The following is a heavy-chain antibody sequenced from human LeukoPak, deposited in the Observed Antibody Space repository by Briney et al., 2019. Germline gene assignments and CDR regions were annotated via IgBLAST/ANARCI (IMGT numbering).Heavy chain of an antibody. Sequence: GGSLRLSCAASGFTFSDYYMSWIRQAPGKGLEWVSYISSSGSTIYYADPVKGRFTISRDNAKNSLYLQMNSLRAEDTAVYYCARGPHYYDSSGYYPDYWGQGTLVTVSS. CDR3: ARGPHYYDSSGYYPDY. D-gene: IGHD3-22*01. CDR1: GFTFSDYY. J-gene: IGHJ4*02. CDR2: ISSSGSTI. V-gene: IGHV3-11*04.